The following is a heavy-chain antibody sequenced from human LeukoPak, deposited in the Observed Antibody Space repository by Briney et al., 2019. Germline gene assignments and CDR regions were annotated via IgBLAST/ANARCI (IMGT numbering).Heavy chain of an antibody. CDR3: ARHGGHSWDY. CDR1: GITFSTVW. CDR2: ISGSAGNT. V-gene: IGHV3-23*01. D-gene: IGHD6-13*01. Sequence: PGGSLRLSRAASGITFSTVWMSWVRQAPGRGLEWVSAISGSAGNTYYADSVKGRFTISRDNSKNTVYLQMNSLRAEDTAVYYCARHGGHSWDYWGQGTLVTVSS. J-gene: IGHJ4*02.